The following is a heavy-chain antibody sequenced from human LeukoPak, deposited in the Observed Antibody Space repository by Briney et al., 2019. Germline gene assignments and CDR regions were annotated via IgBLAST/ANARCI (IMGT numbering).Heavy chain of an antibody. CDR3: AKSPVSSCRGSFCYPFDY. J-gene: IGHJ4*02. CDR1: EFTFSSYD. V-gene: IGHV3-23*01. D-gene: IGHD2-15*01. CDR2: ISGSGSTT. Sequence: PGGTLRLSCAASEFTFSSYDMTWLRQAPGKGLEWVSSISGSGSTTYYIDSVKGRFTVSRDNSKNTLYLQMNNLGAEDTAVYFCAKSPVSSCRGSFCYPFDYWGQGNLVTVSS.